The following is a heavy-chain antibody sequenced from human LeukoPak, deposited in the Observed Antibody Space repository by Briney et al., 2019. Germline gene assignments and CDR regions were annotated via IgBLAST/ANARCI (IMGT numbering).Heavy chain of an antibody. V-gene: IGHV4-39*07. CDR2: IYYSGST. CDR1: GGSISSSSYY. CDR3: ARDQGTIILGYFDY. D-gene: IGHD3-22*01. Sequence: SETLSLTCTVSGGSISSSSYYWGWIRQPPGKGLERIGSIYYSGSTYYNPSLKSRVTMSVDMSKNQFSLKLRSVTAADTAVYYCARDQGTIILGYFDYWGQGTLVTVSS. J-gene: IGHJ4*02.